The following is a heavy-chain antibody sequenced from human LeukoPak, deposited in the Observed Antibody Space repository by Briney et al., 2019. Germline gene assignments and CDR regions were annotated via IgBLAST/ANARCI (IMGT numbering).Heavy chain of an antibody. Sequence: KPSRTLSLTCTVSDDSISSNNWWSWVRQPPGKGPEWIGEIYHSGTTNYNPSLKSRVTISIDKSKGQFSLNLISVTAADTAVYYCTRGLSLNPGYYYYALDVWGRGTTVTVSS. V-gene: IGHV4-4*02. CDR2: IYHSGTT. D-gene: IGHD5/OR15-5a*01. CDR1: DDSISSNNW. CDR3: TRGLSLNPGYYYYALDV. J-gene: IGHJ6*02.